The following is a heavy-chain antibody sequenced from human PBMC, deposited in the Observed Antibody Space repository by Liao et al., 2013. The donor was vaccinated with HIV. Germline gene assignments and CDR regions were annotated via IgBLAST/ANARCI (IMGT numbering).Heavy chain of an antibody. Sequence: QVQLQESGPGLVKPSQTLSLTCTVSGGSISSGHYYWTWIRQPPGKGLEWIGEINHRGSTNYNPSLKSRVTISVDTSKNQFSLNLSSVTAADTAVYYCARDQRPLYWYFDLWGLAPWSLSPQ. J-gene: IGHJ2*01. CDR2: INHRGST. CDR3: ARDQRPLYWYFDL. V-gene: IGHV4-61*01. CDR1: GGSISSGHYY.